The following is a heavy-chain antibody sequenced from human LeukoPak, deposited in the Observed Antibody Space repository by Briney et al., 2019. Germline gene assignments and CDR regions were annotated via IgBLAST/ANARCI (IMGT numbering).Heavy chain of an antibody. V-gene: IGHV3-11*01. Sequence: MTGGSLRLSCAASGFTFSDYYMSWIRQAPGKGLEWVSYISSSGSTIYYADSVRGRFTISRDNSKNTLFLQMNTLRAEDTAVYYCAKEGYCSGGSCYVVFDYWGQGTLVTVSS. CDR3: AKEGYCSGGSCYVVFDY. CDR2: ISSSGSTI. CDR1: GFTFSDYY. D-gene: IGHD2-15*01. J-gene: IGHJ4*02.